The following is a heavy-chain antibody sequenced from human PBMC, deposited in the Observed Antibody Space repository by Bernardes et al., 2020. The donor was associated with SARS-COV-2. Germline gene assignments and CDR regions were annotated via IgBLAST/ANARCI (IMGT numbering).Heavy chain of an antibody. CDR1: GFTFSDYY. CDR2: ISGGRDFI. J-gene: IGHJ3*02. CDR3: ARPPYYGFDI. Sequence: GGSLRLSCAASGFTFSDYYLSWIRQAPGKGLAWVSYISGGRDFIYYADSVKGRFTISRDNAKNSLFLQMISLRAEDTAVYFCARPPYYGFDIWGQESMVTVSS. D-gene: IGHD1-26*01. V-gene: IGHV3-11*01.